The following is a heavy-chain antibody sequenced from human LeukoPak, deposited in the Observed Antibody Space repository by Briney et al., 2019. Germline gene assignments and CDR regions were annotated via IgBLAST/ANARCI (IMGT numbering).Heavy chain of an antibody. Sequence: SVKVSCKASGGTFSSYAISWVRQAPGQGLEWMGRIIPIFGTANYAQKFQGRVTITTDESTSTAYMELSSLRSEDTAVYYCARVGYYDSSGYPYYFDYWGQGTLVTVSS. V-gene: IGHV1-69*05. D-gene: IGHD3-22*01. CDR1: GGTFSSYA. CDR3: ARVGYYDSSGYPYYFDY. J-gene: IGHJ4*02. CDR2: IIPIFGTA.